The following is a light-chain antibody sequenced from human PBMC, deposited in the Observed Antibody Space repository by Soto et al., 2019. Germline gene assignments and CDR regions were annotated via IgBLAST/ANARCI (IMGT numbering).Light chain of an antibody. CDR3: GTWDSSLSEYV. Sequence: QSVLTQPPSVSAAPGQKVTISCSGSSSNIGNSYVSWYEQLPGTAPKLLIYEDYKRPSGIPDRFSASKSGTSATLGITGLQTGDEADYFCGTWDSSLSEYVFGAGTKVTAL. CDR1: SSNIGNSY. J-gene: IGLJ1*01. CDR2: EDY. V-gene: IGLV1-51*01.